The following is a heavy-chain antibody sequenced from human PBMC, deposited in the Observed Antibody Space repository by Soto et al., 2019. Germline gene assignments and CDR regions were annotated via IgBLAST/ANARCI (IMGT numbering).Heavy chain of an antibody. J-gene: IGHJ5*02. D-gene: IGHD6-19*01. CDR3: AKHNSGGWFDP. V-gene: IGHV4-4*02. CDR1: GYSISSSNW. Sequence: SETLSLTCAVSGYSISSSNWWSWVRQPPGKGLEWIGEIYHSGSTNYNPSLKSRVTISLDKSKNQFSLKLSSVTAADTAIYYCAKHNSGGWFDPWGQGTLVT. CDR2: IYHSGST.